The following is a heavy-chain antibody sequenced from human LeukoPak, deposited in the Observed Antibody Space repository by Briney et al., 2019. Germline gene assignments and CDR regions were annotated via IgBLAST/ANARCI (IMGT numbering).Heavy chain of an antibody. CDR2: ISGTGGST. Sequence: GGSLRLSCAASGFTFSSYAMNWVRQAPGKGLEWVSAISGTGGSTYYADSVKGRFTISRDNFKNTLYLQMNSLRAEDTAVYYCASPRDSSGWYYFDYWGQGTLVTVSS. V-gene: IGHV3-23*01. J-gene: IGHJ4*02. CDR1: GFTFSSYA. CDR3: ASPRDSSGWYYFDY. D-gene: IGHD6-19*01.